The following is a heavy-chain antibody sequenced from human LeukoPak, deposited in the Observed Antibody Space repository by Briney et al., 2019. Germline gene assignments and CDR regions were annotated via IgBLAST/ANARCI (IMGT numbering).Heavy chain of an antibody. CDR1: GFTFSTYA. CDR3: AKVGYSSSGCFDY. V-gene: IGHV3-23*01. J-gene: IGHJ4*02. Sequence: SGGSLRLSCTASGFTFSTYAMSWVRQAPGKGLEWVSAISGSGDNTFYADSVKGRFTISRDNSRNTLYLHMNSLRADDTAIYYCAKVGYSSSGCFDYWGQGTLVTVSS. D-gene: IGHD6-6*01. CDR2: ISGSGDNT.